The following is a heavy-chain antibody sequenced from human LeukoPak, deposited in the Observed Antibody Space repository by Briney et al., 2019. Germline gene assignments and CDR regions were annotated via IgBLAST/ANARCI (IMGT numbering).Heavy chain of an antibody. J-gene: IGHJ3*02. D-gene: IGHD4-17*01. CDR2: IYYSGST. V-gene: IGHV4-59*01. CDR3: ARPMTTVTGPDAFDI. Sequence: SETLSLTCTVSGGSISSYYWSWIRQPPGKGLEWIGYIYYSGSTNYNPSLKSRVTISVDTSKNQFSLKLSSVTAADTAVYYCARPMTTVTGPDAFDIWGQGTMVTVSS. CDR1: GGSISSYY.